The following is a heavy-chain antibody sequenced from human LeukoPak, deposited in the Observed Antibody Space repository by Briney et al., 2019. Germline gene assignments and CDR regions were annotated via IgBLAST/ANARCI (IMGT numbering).Heavy chain of an antibody. CDR2: ISSSSSYI. CDR3: ARDRYYYDSSGYSCYFDY. D-gene: IGHD3-22*01. Sequence: NPGGSLRLSCAASGFTFSSYSMNWVRQAPGKGLEWVSSISSSSSYIYYADSVKGRFTIFRDNAKNSLYLQMNSLRAEDTAVYYCARDRYYYDSSGYSCYFDYWGQGTLVTVSS. CDR1: GFTFSSYS. V-gene: IGHV3-21*03. J-gene: IGHJ4*02.